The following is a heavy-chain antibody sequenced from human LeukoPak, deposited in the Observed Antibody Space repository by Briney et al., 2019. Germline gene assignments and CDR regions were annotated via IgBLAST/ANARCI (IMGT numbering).Heavy chain of an antibody. Sequence: GGSPRLSCAASGFTFDDYTMHWVRQAPGKGLEWVSLISWDGGSTYYADSVKGRFTISRDNSKNSLYLQMNSLRTEDTALYYCAKDGSSGSLADYNWFDPWGQGTLVTVSS. V-gene: IGHV3-43*01. CDR3: AKDGSSGSLADYNWFDP. CDR1: GFTFDDYT. CDR2: ISWDGGST. D-gene: IGHD6-19*01. J-gene: IGHJ5*02.